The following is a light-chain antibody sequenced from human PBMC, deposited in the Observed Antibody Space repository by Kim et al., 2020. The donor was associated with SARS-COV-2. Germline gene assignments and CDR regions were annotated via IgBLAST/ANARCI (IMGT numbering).Light chain of an antibody. Sequence: ASVGDRVTITCRASESITKWLAWYQQKPGSAPKVLIYSSSKLESGVPSRFSGSGSGAEFTLTIVNLQPEDIGSYYCQQYHTYPWTFGGGTKVDIK. J-gene: IGKJ4*02. V-gene: IGKV1-5*03. CDR2: SSS. CDR3: QQYHTYPWT. CDR1: ESITKW.